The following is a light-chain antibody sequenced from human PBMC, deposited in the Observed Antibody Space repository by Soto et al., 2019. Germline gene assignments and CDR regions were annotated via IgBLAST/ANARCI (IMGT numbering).Light chain of an antibody. Sequence: DIQMTQSPSPLSASIGDRVTITCRASQSIDNWLAWYQQKPGKAPHLLIYDASRLETGVPSRFSGSGSGTEFTLTISSLQADDFATYFCQHYNGYPYTFGPGTKVDIK. J-gene: IGKJ2*01. CDR1: QSIDNW. V-gene: IGKV1-5*01. CDR2: DAS. CDR3: QHYNGYPYT.